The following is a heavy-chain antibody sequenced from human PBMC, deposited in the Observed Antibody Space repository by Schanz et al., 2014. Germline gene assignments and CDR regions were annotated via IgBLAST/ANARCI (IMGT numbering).Heavy chain of an antibody. CDR3: AERALWFGDNCFDP. CDR1: GFVFGDYY. D-gene: IGHD3-10*01. CDR2: ISDSGTYT. V-gene: IGHV3-11*06. J-gene: IGHJ5*02. Sequence: VQLVESGGGLAQPGGSLRLSCSASGFVFGDYYMTWIRQAPGKGLEWLSYISDSGTYTNYADSVKGRFTISRDNAKNTLYLQMNSLRAEDTAVYYCAERALWFGDNCFDPWGQGTLXTVSS.